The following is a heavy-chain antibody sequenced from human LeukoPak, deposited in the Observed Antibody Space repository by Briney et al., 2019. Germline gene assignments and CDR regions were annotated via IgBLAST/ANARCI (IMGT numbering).Heavy chain of an antibody. Sequence: SETLSLTCTVSGGSISSYYWSWIRQPPGKGLEWIGYIYYSGSTNYNPSLKSRVTISVDTSKNQFSLKLSSVTAADTAVYYCARGRDARGGIVVVPAVKVGCFFDYWGQGTLVTVSS. CDR1: GGSISSYY. D-gene: IGHD2-2*01. V-gene: IGHV4-59*12. CDR3: ARGRDARGGIVVVPAVKVGCFFDY. J-gene: IGHJ4*02. CDR2: IYYSGST.